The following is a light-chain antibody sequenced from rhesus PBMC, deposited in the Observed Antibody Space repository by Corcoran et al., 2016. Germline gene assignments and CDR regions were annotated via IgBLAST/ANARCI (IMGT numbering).Light chain of an antibody. Sequence: DIQMTQSPSSLSASVGDRVTITCQASQGISNWLAWYQQKPGNPPKLLIYAPSSLQSGVPARFSGSGSGNAFTHTITSLQPEDFATYYCQKHNSNPRTFGQGTKVEIK. V-gene: IGKV1-33*02. J-gene: IGKJ1*01. CDR1: QGISNW. CDR2: APS. CDR3: QKHNSNPRT.